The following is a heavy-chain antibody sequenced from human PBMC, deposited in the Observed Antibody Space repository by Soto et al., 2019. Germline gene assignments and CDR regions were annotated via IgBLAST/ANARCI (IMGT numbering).Heavy chain of an antibody. CDR2: VYWDDSK. Sequence: QITLNESGPTLVKPTQTLTLTCTFSGFSLSTRDVGVGWIRQPPGEALEWLGVVYWDDSKTYSPSLESRLTITKDTSKNQVVLRMTKMDPVETAPYYCAHCRGGVASFWGQGTLVTVSS. CDR1: GFSLSTRDVG. J-gene: IGHJ4*02. CDR3: AHCRGGVASF. V-gene: IGHV2-5*02. D-gene: IGHD2-2*01.